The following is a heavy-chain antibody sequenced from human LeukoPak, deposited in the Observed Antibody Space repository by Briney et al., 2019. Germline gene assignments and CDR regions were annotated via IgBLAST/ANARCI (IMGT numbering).Heavy chain of an antibody. CDR1: GYTFANYW. J-gene: IGHJ3*01. CDR3: AREIVPGRGDAYDV. CDR2: IYPGDSDI. Sequence: GESLKISCKGSGYTFANYWIAWVRQMPGKGLEWMGFIYPGDSDIRYKSSFQGQVTISADKSTTTAYLQWSSLRASDNAMYYCAREIVPGRGDAYDVWGQGTMVNVFS. D-gene: IGHD2/OR15-2a*01. V-gene: IGHV5-51*01.